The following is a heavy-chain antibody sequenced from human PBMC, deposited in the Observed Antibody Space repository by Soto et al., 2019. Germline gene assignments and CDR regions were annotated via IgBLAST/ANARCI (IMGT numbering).Heavy chain of an antibody. CDR1: GFTFSSYW. CDR3: ARDDSGSYYWLSYGMDV. D-gene: IGHD1-26*01. V-gene: IGHV3-74*01. J-gene: IGHJ6*02. CDR2: INSDGSST. Sequence: EVQLVESGGGLVQPGGSLRLSCAASGFTFSSYWMHWVRQAPGKGLVWVSRINSDGSSTSYADSVKGRFTISRDNAKYTLYLQMNSLRAEDTAVYYCARDDSGSYYWLSYGMDVWGQGTTVTVS.